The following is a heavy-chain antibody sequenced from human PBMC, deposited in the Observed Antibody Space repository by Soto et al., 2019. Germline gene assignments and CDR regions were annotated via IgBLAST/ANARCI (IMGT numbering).Heavy chain of an antibody. V-gene: IGHV1-18*01. CDR2: ISAYNGNT. D-gene: IGHD6-19*01. J-gene: IGHJ4*02. CDR3: AISLLDSSGCLRRLDY. CDR1: GYTFTSYG. Sequence: QVQLVQSGAEVKKPGASVKVSCKASGYTFTSYGISWVRQAPGQGLEWMGWISAYNGNTNDAQKIQGRVTGTTNTSTSTAYMELRSLISDHTSVYYCAISLLDSSGCLRRLDYWGQGTLVTVSS.